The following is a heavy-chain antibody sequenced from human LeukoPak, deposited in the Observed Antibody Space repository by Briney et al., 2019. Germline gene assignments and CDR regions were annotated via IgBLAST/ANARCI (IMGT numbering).Heavy chain of an antibody. CDR1: GGTFSSYA. V-gene: IGHV1-69*13. D-gene: IGHD3-10*01. CDR2: IIPIFGTA. Sequence: SVKVSCKASGGTFSSYAISWVRQAPGQGLEWMGGIIPIFGTANYAQKFQGRVTITADESTSTAYMELSCLRSEDTAVYYCARDSSPTKLRYYYMDVWGKGTTVTVSS. J-gene: IGHJ6*03. CDR3: ARDSSPTKLRYYYMDV.